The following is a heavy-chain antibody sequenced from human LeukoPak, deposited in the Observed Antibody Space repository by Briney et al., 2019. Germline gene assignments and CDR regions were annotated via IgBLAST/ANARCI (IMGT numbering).Heavy chain of an antibody. Sequence: ASVKVSCKASGYTFTSYGISWVRQAPGQGLEWMGWISAYNGNTNYAQKLRGRVTMTTDTSTSTAYMELRSLRSDDTAVYYCARGRYYYDSSGNDAFDIWGQGTMVTVSS. CDR1: GYTFTSYG. V-gene: IGHV1-18*01. CDR2: ISAYNGNT. D-gene: IGHD3-22*01. CDR3: ARGRYYYDSSGNDAFDI. J-gene: IGHJ3*02.